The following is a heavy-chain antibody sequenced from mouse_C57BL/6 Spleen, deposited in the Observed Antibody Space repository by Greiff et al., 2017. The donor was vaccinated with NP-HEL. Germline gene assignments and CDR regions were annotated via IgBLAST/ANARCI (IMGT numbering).Heavy chain of an antibody. V-gene: IGHV1-50*01. D-gene: IGHD2-5*01. J-gene: IGHJ2*01. Sequence: QVQLQQPGAELVKPGASVKLSCKASGYTFTSYWMQWVKQRPGQGLEWIGEIDPSDSYTNSNQKFKGKATLTVDTSSSTAYMQLSSLTSEDSAVYYCARGGGSNYVVDYWGQGTTLTVSS. CDR2: IDPSDSYT. CDR1: GYTFTSYW. CDR3: ARGGGSNYVVDY.